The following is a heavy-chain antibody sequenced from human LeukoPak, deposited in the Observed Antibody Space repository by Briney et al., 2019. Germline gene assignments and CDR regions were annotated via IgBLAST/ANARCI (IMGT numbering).Heavy chain of an antibody. D-gene: IGHD2-21*01. Sequence: GGSLRLSCAASGFTFSSYGMHWVRQAPGKGLEWVAVISHDGSNKYYADSVKGRFTISRDNSENPLYLQMNSLRAEDTAVYYCAKDRLRWAQLQYYFDYWGQGTLVTVSS. CDR1: GFTFSSYG. CDR3: AKDRLRWAQLQYYFDY. V-gene: IGHV3-30*18. CDR2: ISHDGSNK. J-gene: IGHJ4*02.